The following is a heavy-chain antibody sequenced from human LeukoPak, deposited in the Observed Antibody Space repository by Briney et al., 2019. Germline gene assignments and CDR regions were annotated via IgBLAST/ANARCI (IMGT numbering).Heavy chain of an antibody. Sequence: SETLSLTCAVYGGSFSGYFWSWIRQSPGKGLEWIGEINHSGSTNYNPSLKSRVTISVDTSKNQFSLKLSAVTAADTAVYSCARLGDYYDTSGYYHFDYWGEGTLVTVSS. J-gene: IGHJ4*02. D-gene: IGHD3-22*01. CDR3: ARLGDYYDTSGYYHFDY. CDR2: INHSGST. V-gene: IGHV4-34*01. CDR1: GGSFSGYF.